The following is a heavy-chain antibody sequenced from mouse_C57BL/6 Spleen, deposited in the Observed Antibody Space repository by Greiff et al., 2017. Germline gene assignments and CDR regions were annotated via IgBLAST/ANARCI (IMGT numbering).Heavy chain of an antibody. CDR1: GYTFTDYY. V-gene: IGHV1-77*01. D-gene: IGHD1-1*01. Sequence: QVQLQQSGAELVKPGASVKISCKASGYTFTDYYINWVKQRPGQGLEWIGKIGPGSGSTYYNEKFKGKATLTADKSSSTAYMQLSSLTSEDSAVYFCANYYGSSFYAMDYWVKEPQSPSPQ. CDR2: IGPGSGST. CDR3: ANYYGSSFYAMDY. J-gene: IGHJ4*01.